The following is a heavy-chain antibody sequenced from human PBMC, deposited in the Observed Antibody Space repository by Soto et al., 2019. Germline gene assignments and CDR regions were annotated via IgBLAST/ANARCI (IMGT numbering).Heavy chain of an antibody. J-gene: IGHJ6*02. CDR2: ISYEGSHK. Sequence: QVQLVESGGGVVQSGGSLRLSCLASGFDFSSHGMYWVRHAPGRGLEWVALISYEGSHKFYVDSLKGRFTISRDNSKHTLYLHMSGLRPEDTALYYCAKDFELPDGDYYHYGMDVWGQGTTVSVSS. D-gene: IGHD1-7*01. CDR1: GFDFSSHG. V-gene: IGHV3-30*18. CDR3: AKDFELPDGDYYHYGMDV.